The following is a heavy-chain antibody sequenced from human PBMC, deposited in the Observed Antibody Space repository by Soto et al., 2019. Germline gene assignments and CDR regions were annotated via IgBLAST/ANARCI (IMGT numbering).Heavy chain of an antibody. J-gene: IGHJ3*02. V-gene: IGHV3-23*01. Sequence: TGGSLRLSCAASGFTFSTYAMSWVRQAPGKGLVWVSAISGSGGSTFYADSVKGRFTISRDNSMNTLYLQMNSLRTEDTAVYYCAHPRGFGVFDAYDIWGQGTKVTVSS. CDR3: AHPRGFGVFDAYDI. D-gene: IGHD3-10*01. CDR1: GFTFSTYA. CDR2: ISGSGGST.